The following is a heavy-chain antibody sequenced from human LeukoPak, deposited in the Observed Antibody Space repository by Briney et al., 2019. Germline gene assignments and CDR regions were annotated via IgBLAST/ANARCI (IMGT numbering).Heavy chain of an antibody. D-gene: IGHD5-18*01. CDR2: ISDSGGNT. CDR1: GFPFNLYG. Sequence: PGGSLRLSCAASGFPFNLYGMTWVRQAPGKGLEWVSGISDSGGNTYYADSVKGRFTISRDNSKNTLYLQMNSLRAEDTAIYYCAKDLQLWLHGSWGQGTLVTVSS. J-gene: IGHJ5*02. V-gene: IGHV3-23*01. CDR3: AKDLQLWLHGS.